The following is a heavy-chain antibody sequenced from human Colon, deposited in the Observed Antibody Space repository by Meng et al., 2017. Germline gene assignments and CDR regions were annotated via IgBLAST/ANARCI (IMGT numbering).Heavy chain of an antibody. J-gene: IGHJ4*02. CDR1: GYSISSGYY. Sequence: GSLRLSCTVSGYSISSGYYWGWIRQSPGKGQEWIGSIYHSGTTYYNPSLKSRVTISKDTSKNQFSLKLSSVTAADTAVYYCAARGRDDILTGYTDYFFDFWGQGTLVTVSS. CDR3: AARGRDDILTGYTDYFFDF. D-gene: IGHD3-9*01. CDR2: IYHSGTT. V-gene: IGHV4-38-2*02.